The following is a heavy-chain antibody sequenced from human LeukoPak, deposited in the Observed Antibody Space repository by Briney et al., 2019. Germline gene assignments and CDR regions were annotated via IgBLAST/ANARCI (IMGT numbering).Heavy chain of an antibody. V-gene: IGHV3-23*01. J-gene: IGHJ4*02. Sequence: GGSLRLSCAASGFTFSNYAMSWVRQAPGKGLEWVAGISGTGGSTYYADPVKGRFTISRDNSKNTLYLQVNSLRAEDTAVYYCAKGGKWDVTPFDYWGQGTLVTVSS. CDR1: GFTFSNYA. CDR3: AKGGKWDVTPFDY. D-gene: IGHD1-26*01. CDR2: ISGTGGST.